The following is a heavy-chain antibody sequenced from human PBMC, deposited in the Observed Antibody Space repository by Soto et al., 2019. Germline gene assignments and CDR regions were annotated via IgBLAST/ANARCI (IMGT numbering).Heavy chain of an antibody. CDR2: IIPILGIA. CDR1: GGTFSSYT. V-gene: IGHV1-69*02. J-gene: IGHJ5*02. CDR3: ARATTLITGSHGWFDP. Sequence: QVQLVQSGAEVKKPGSSVKVSCKASGGTFSSYTISWVRQAPGQGLEWMGRIIPILGIANYAQKVQGRVRITADKSTSTAYMEVSSLRSEDTAVYYCARATTLITGSHGWFDPWGQGTLVTVSS. D-gene: IGHD1-20*01.